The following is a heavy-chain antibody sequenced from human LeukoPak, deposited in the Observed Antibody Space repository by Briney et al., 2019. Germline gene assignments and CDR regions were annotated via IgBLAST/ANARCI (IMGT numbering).Heavy chain of an antibody. J-gene: IGHJ4*02. CDR1: GFTFSSYS. CDR3: AKDTAMVANYFDY. V-gene: IGHV3-30*18. D-gene: IGHD5-18*01. Sequence: GGSLRLSCAASGFTFSSYSMNWVRQAPGKGLEWVAVISYDGSNKYYADSVKGRFTISRDNSKNTLYLQMNSLRAEDTAVYYCAKDTAMVANYFDYWGQGTLVTASS. CDR2: ISYDGSNK.